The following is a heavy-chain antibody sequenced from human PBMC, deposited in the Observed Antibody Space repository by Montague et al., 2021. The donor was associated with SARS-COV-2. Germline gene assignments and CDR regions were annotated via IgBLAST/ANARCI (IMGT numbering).Heavy chain of an antibody. V-gene: IGHV6-1*01. D-gene: IGHD3-10*01. Sequence: NNYAVAVQSRITVNPDTSKNHFSLLLNSVTPEDTAVYYCARGRNFGSGNTCNFDHWGQGTLVTVSA. CDR3: ARGRNFGSGNTCNFDH. J-gene: IGHJ4*01. CDR2: N.